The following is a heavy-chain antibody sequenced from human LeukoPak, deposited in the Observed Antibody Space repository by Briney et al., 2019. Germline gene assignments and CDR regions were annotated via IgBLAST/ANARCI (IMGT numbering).Heavy chain of an antibody. CDR1: GFTFSSYG. V-gene: IGHV3-33*01. CDR2: IWYDGSNK. Sequence: GGSLRLSCAASGFTFSSYGMHWVRQAPGKGLEWVAVIWYDGSNKYYADSVKGRFTISRDNSKNTLYLQMNSLRAEDTAVYYCARDEVVAPLGPLYYYYYYGMDVWGQGTTVTVSS. J-gene: IGHJ6*02. CDR3: ARDEVVAPLGPLYYYYYYGMDV. D-gene: IGHD2-15*01.